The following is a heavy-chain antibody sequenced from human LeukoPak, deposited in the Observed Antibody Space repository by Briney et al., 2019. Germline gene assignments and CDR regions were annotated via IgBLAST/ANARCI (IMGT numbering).Heavy chain of an antibody. D-gene: IGHD3-22*01. CDR1: GFTFSDYY. CDR3: ARDYYDSSGYYHLDY. J-gene: IGHJ4*02. CDR2: ISSSGSTI. Sequence: GGSLRLSCAASGFTFSDYYMSWIRQAPGEGLEWVSYISSSGSTIYYADSVKGRFTISRDNAKNSLYLQMNSLRAEDTAVYYCARDYYDSSGYYHLDYWGQGTLVTVSS. V-gene: IGHV3-11*04.